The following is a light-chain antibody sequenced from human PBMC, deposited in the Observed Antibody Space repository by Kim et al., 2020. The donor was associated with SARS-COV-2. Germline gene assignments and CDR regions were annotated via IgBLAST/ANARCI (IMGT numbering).Light chain of an antibody. CDR3: QSADGSGTYV. V-gene: IGLV3-25*03. CDR2: KDN. Sequence: VSPGQTARIACSGDTVPEKHTYWYQQKAGQAPLLVIYKDNERPSGIPGRFSGSSSGTTVTLTSSGVQAEDDADYYCQSADGSGTYVFGTGTKVTVL. J-gene: IGLJ1*01. CDR1: TVPEKH.